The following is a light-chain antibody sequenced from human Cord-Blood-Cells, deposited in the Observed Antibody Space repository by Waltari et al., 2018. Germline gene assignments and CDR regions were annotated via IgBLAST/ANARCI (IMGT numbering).Light chain of an antibody. CDR3: QQSYSTPFT. CDR1: QSISSY. Sequence: DIQMTQSPSSLSASVGDRVTITCRESQSISSYLNWYQQKPGKAPKLLIYAASSLQSGVPSRFSGSGSGTDFPLTISSLQPEDFATYYCQQSYSTPFTFGPGTKVDI. V-gene: IGKV1-39*01. CDR2: AAS. J-gene: IGKJ3*01.